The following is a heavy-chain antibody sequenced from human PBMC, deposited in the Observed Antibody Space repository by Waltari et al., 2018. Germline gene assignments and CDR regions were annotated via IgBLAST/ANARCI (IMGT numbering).Heavy chain of an antibody. V-gene: IGHV3-30*02. CDR3: ASIFAGTAVTTIQPIDI. Sequence: QVQLVESGGGVVQPGGSLRLSCAASGFTFSGYGLHWVRQAPGKRLWWVAFITFDGTNKYYADCVKGRFTISRDNPKNTMFLQMNSLRPDDTAIYYCASIFAGTAVTTIQPIDIWGQGTMVTVSS. J-gene: IGHJ3*02. CDR1: GFTFSGYG. CDR2: ITFDGTNK. D-gene: IGHD4-17*01.